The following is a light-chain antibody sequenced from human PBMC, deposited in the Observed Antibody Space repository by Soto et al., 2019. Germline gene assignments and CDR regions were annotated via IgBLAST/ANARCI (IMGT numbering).Light chain of an antibody. J-gene: IGKJ1*01. CDR1: QSFTSY. Sequence: DIQMTQSPSSLSASVGDRVTITCRASQSFTSYLNWYQQKPGKAPKLLIYAASSLRSGVPSRFSGSGSGTDFTLTISSLQPEDFATYYCQQSFAFGQGTRVEIK. CDR3: QQSFA. CDR2: AAS. V-gene: IGKV1-39*01.